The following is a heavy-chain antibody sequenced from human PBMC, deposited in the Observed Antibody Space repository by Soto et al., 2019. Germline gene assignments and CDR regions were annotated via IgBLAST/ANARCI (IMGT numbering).Heavy chain of an antibody. CDR2: VSAGGDMT. CDR3: ARGDRGGSGSPASYYYSGLDV. CDR1: GFTFSSYA. D-gene: IGHD3-10*01. Sequence: DVQLLESGGHLVQPGGSLRLSCAASGFTFSSYAMSWVRQAPGKGLEWVSSVSAGGDMTYYSDSVKGRFTISRDNSNNAVFLQMNSLRIEDTALYYSARGDRGGSGSPASYYYSGLDVWGQGTTVTVS. V-gene: IGHV3-23*01. J-gene: IGHJ6*02.